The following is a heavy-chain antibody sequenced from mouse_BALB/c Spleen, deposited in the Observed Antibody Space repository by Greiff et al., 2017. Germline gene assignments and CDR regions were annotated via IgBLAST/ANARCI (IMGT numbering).Heavy chain of an antibody. D-gene: IGHD1-1*01. CDR1: GFNIKDTY. V-gene: IGHV14-3*02. J-gene: IGHJ2*01. Sequence: EVQFQESGAELVKPGASVKLSCTASGFNIKDTYMHWVKQRPEQGLEWIGRIDPANGNTKYDPKFQGKATITADTSSNTAYLQLSSLTSEDTAVYYCARGDYYGTDYWGQGTTLTVSS. CDR2: IDPANGNT. CDR3: ARGDYYGTDY.